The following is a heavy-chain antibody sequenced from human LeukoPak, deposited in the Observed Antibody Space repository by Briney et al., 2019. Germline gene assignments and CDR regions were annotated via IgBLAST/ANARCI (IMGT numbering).Heavy chain of an antibody. D-gene: IGHD1-26*01. CDR3: IKDMGFDLLKDAFDV. J-gene: IGHJ3*01. CDR2: ISWDGRNM. Sequence: PGGSLRLSCAVSGFSLDDYAMHWVRQAPGQGLEWVSSISWDGRNMAYAASVKGRFTISRDNAQNSLYLQMYSLKIEDTAFYYCIKDMGFDLLKDAFDVWGQGMLVTVSS. V-gene: IGHV3-9*01. CDR1: GFSLDDYA.